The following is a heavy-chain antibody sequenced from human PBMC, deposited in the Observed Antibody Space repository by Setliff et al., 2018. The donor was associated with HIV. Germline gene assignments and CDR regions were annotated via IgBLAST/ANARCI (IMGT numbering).Heavy chain of an antibody. CDR2: IIPMFGTR. V-gene: IGHV1-69*05. Sequence: SVKVSCKASGGTFSSYAINWVRQAPGQGLEWMGGIIPMFGTRNYAQKFQGRVTITTDESTSTAYMELSSLRSEDSAVYYCVRGDDILTGYFRPYFFDYWGQGTLVTVSS. J-gene: IGHJ4*02. D-gene: IGHD3-9*01. CDR1: GGTFSSYA. CDR3: VRGDDILTGYFRPYFFDY.